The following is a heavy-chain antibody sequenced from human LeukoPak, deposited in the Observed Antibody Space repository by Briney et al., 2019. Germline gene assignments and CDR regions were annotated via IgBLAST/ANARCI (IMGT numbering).Heavy chain of an antibody. CDR1: GFTFSSYS. CDR3: AKGGASVTRYVDH. J-gene: IGHJ4*02. D-gene: IGHD4-17*01. CDR2: MSNSGENT. V-gene: IGHV3-30*18. Sequence: PGGSLRLSCAASGFTFSSYSMQWVRQTPGKGLEWVGIMSNSGENTFYGEAVKGRFTISRDNSQNTLYLQMNSLRPEDTAVYYCAKGGASVTRYVDHWGQGTLVTVSS.